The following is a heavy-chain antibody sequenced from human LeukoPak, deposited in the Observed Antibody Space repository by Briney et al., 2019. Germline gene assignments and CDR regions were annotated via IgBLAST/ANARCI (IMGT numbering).Heavy chain of an antibody. CDR2: MIPILGIA. J-gene: IGHJ6*02. V-gene: IGHV1-69*02. Sequence: ASVKVSCKASGGIFSSYTISWVRQAPGHGLEWMGTMIPILGIANYAQKFQGRVTITADKSTSTAYMELSSLRSEDTAVYYCARLYSGSYYDYYGMDVWGQGTTVTVSS. D-gene: IGHD1-26*01. CDR1: GGIFSSYT. CDR3: ARLYSGSYYDYYGMDV.